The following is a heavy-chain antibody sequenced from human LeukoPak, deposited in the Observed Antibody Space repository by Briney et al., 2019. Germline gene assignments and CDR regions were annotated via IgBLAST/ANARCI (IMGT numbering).Heavy chain of an antibody. D-gene: IGHD2-2*01. V-gene: IGHV3-30*04. CDR3: ARSAGYCSSTSCYYYDY. Sequence: GRSLRLSCAASGFTFSNYAMQWVRQAPGKGLEWVAAISYDGSNKYYADSVKGRFTISRDNSKNTLYLQMNSLRAEDTAVYYCARSAGYCSSTSCYYYDYWGQGTLVTVSS. CDR1: GFTFSNYA. J-gene: IGHJ4*02. CDR2: ISYDGSNK.